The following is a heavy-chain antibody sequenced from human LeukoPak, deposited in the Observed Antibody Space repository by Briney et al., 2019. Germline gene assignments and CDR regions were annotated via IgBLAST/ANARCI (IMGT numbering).Heavy chain of an antibody. CDR3: ARRVVADRRWFDP. J-gene: IGHJ5*02. CDR1: GGSFSGYY. Sequence: SETLSLTCAVYGGSFSGYYWSWIRQPLGKGLEWIGEINHSGSTNYNPSLKSRVTISVDTSKNQFSLKLSSVTAADTAVYYCARRVVADRRWFDPWGQGTLVTVSS. V-gene: IGHV4-34*01. D-gene: IGHD2-2*01. CDR2: INHSGST.